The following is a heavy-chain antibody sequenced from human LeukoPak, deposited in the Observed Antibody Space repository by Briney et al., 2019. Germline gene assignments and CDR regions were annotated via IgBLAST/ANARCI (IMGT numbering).Heavy chain of an antibody. CDR2: INHSGST. CDR3: ARGAFLEWLPKY. J-gene: IGHJ4*02. V-gene: IGHV4-34*01. D-gene: IGHD3-3*02. Sequence: SETLSLTCAVYGGSFSGYYWSWIRQPPVKGLEWIGEINHSGSTNYNPSLKSRVTISVDTSKNQFSLKLSSVTAADTAMYYCARGAFLEWLPKYWGQGTLVTVSS. CDR1: GGSFSGYY.